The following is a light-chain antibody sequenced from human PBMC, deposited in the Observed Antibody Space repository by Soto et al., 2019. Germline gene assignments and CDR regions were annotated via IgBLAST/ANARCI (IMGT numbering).Light chain of an antibody. CDR2: GNS. Sequence: QSVLTQPPSVSGAPGQRVTISCTGSSSKIGAGYDVHWYQQLPGTAPKLLIYGNSNRPSGVPDRFSGSKSGTSASLAITGIQAEDEADYYCQSYDSSLSGWVFGGGTKVTVL. J-gene: IGLJ3*02. CDR1: SSKIGAGYD. CDR3: QSYDSSLSGWV. V-gene: IGLV1-40*01.